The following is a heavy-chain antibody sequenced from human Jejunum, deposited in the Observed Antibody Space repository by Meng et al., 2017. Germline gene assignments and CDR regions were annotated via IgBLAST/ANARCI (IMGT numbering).Heavy chain of an antibody. V-gene: IGHV2-5*02. CDR3: THRREDPRSAFYYLDY. CDR1: GVSLSSTGVS. J-gene: IGHJ4*02. Sequence: QITLEESGPTLVKPTQTLTLTCSLSGVSLSSTGVSVGWIRQPPGKALEWLALIYWDDDKRYNPSLMSRLTITKDTSMNHVVLTMTNIDPVDTGTYYCTHRREDPRSAFYYLDYWGRGTLVTVSS. CDR2: IYWDDDK. D-gene: IGHD2-15*01.